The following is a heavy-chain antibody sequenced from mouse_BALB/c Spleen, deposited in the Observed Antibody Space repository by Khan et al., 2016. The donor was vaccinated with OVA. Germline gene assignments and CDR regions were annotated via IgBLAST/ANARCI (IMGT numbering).Heavy chain of an antibody. CDR1: GFTFSAYG. J-gene: IGHJ3*01. D-gene: IGHD4-1*01. V-gene: IGHV5-6*01. CDR2: INSYCYYP. Sequence: EVELVESGGDLVKPGGSLRLSCAASGFTFSAYGMSWVRQPPDKRLEWVATINSYCYYPYYPDTVKGRFTLSRNNAENTLYLQMSSLKSEDTAIYYCASHLTGSFAYWGQGTLVTVSA. CDR3: ASHLTGSFAY.